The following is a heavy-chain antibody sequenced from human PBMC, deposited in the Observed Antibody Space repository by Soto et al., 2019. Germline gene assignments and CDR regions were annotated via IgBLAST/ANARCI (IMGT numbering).Heavy chain of an antibody. D-gene: IGHD2-2*01. CDR2: IYYSGST. J-gene: IGHJ3*02. V-gene: IGHV4-39*01. Sequence: PSETLSLTCTVAGGSISSSGCYWGWLRQPPGKGLEWIGSIYYSGSTYYNPSLKSRVTISVDTSKNQFSLKLSSVTAADTAVYYCARPPTHCSSTSCYAFDIWGQGTMVTVSS. CDR1: GGSISSSGCY. CDR3: ARPPTHCSSTSCYAFDI.